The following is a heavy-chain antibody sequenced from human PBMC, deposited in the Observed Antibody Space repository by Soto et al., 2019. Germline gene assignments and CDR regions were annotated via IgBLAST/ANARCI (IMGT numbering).Heavy chain of an antibody. CDR3: AKDQRMFYYGGGSDY. V-gene: IGHV3-30*18. D-gene: IGHD3-10*01. CDR2: ISSDGFSQ. Sequence: PGGSLRLSCAASGFTFSSYGMHWVRQAPGKGLEWVAVISSDGFSQYYADSVKGRFTISRDNSKNTLYLQMNRLRVEDTATYYCAKDQRMFYYGGGSDYWGPGTLVTVSS. J-gene: IGHJ4*02. CDR1: GFTFSSYG.